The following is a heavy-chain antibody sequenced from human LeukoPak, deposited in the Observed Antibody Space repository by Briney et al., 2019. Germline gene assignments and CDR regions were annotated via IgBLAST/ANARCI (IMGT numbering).Heavy chain of an antibody. Sequence: SETLSLTCTVSGGSISSGGYYWSWIRQHPGTGLEWIGYIYYTGSTYYNPSLKSRVTISVDTSKNQFSLKLSSVTAADTAVYYCARGWGTTVTTALFDYWGQGTLVTVSS. CDR2: IYYTGST. CDR1: GGSISSGGYY. V-gene: IGHV4-31*03. J-gene: IGHJ4*02. D-gene: IGHD4-17*01. CDR3: ARGWGTTVTTALFDY.